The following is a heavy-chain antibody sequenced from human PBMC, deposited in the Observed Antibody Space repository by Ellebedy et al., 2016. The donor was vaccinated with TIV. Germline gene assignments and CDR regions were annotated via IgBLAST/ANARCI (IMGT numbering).Heavy chain of an antibody. CDR2: ICSDGSQI. Sequence: GESLKISCAASGFTFSDYGMHLVRQAPGKGLEWVAVICSDGSQIYYADSVKGRFTISRDNSTNTLYLQMNSLRAEDTDVYYCAKDSPYDSWSGYTNYYFDYWGQGTLVTVSS. D-gene: IGHD3-3*01. V-gene: IGHV3-33*06. J-gene: IGHJ4*02. CDR1: GFTFSDYG. CDR3: AKDSPYDSWSGYTNYYFDY.